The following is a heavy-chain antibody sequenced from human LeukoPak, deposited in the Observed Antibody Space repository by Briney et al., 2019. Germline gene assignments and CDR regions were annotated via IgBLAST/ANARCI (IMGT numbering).Heavy chain of an antibody. CDR1: GFTFSSYG. CDR2: ISYDGSNK. J-gene: IGHJ4*02. CDR3: ARGNY. Sequence: GGSLRLSCAASGFTFSSYGMHWVRKAPGKGLEWVAVISYDGSNKYYADSVKGRFTISRDNSKNTLYLQMNSLRAEDTAVYYCARGNYWGQGTLVTVSS. V-gene: IGHV3-30*03.